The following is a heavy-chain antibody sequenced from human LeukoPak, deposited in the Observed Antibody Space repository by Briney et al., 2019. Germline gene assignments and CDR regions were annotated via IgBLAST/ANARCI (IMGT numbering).Heavy chain of an antibody. CDR3: ARQEYCSGGSCYTWFDP. D-gene: IGHD2-15*01. J-gene: IGHJ5*02. V-gene: IGHV5-51*01. CDR2: TYPADSDI. Sequence: GESLKISCKGSGYSINNYWIGWVRQMPGKGLEWMGITYPADSDIRYSPSFQGQVTISADKSISTAYLQWSSLKASDTAMYYCARQEYCSGGSCYTWFDPWGQGTLVTVSS. CDR1: GYSINNYW.